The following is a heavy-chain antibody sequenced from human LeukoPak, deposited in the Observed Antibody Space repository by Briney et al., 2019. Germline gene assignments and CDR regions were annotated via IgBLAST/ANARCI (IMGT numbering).Heavy chain of an antibody. CDR1: GFSISKYW. J-gene: IGHJ4*02. CDR2: LNGDGRT. V-gene: IGHV3-74*03. CDR3: VRENNGIDY. Sequence: QPGGPLSLSCAAPGFSISKYWMDWVGQAPGKGPVWVSNLNGDGRTTYADSVKGRFTISRDNAKNTLYLQMDSLRAEDTAVYYCVRENNGIDYWGQGTLVTASS. D-gene: IGHD1-14*01.